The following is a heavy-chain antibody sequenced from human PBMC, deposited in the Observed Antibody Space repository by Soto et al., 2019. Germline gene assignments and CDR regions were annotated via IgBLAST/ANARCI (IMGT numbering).Heavy chain of an antibody. CDR1: GYTFTSYY. V-gene: IGHV1-46*01. CDR2: INPSGGST. Sequence: GASVKVSCKASGYTFTSYYMHWVRQAPGQGLEWMGIINPSGGSTSYAQKFQGRVTMTRDTSTSTVYMELSSLRSEDTAVYYCARDVGSNSPGARWFDPWGQGTLVTVSS. J-gene: IGHJ5*02. D-gene: IGHD4-4*01. CDR3: ARDVGSNSPGARWFDP.